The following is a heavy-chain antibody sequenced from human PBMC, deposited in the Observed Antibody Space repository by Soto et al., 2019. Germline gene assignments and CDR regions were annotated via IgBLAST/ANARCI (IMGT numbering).Heavy chain of an antibody. J-gene: IGHJ4*02. V-gene: IGHV3-30-3*01. CDR2: ISFDGNIK. D-gene: IGHD6-19*01. CDR3: ARAPGHSVHSSGWQIDY. Sequence: GGSLRLSCAASGFTFSGYAMYWVRQAPGKGLEWVSVISFDGNIKYYTGSVKGRFTISRDNSKNTLHLQVNSLRTEDTALYYCARAPGHSVHSSGWQIDYWGQGTLVTVSS. CDR1: GFTFSGYA.